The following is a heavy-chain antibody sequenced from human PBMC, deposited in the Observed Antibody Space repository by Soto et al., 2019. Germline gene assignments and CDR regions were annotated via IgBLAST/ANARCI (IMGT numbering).Heavy chain of an antibody. CDR2: IKESRSAT. J-gene: IGHJ4*02. CDR1: GFTFSGSW. Sequence: GGSLRLSCAASGFTFSGSWMTWIRQAPGKGLEWVANIKESRSATNYVDSVKGRFTISRDNAKNSLYLQMNSLRAEDTAVYYCARDPRSSGWYWFDYWGQGTLVTVSS. D-gene: IGHD6-19*01. V-gene: IGHV3-7*01. CDR3: ARDPRSSGWYWFDY.